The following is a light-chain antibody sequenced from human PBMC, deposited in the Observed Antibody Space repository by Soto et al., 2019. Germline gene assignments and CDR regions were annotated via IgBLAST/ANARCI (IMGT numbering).Light chain of an antibody. Sequence: EIVLTQSPGTLSLSPGESATLSCRASQSVGRNYLAWFQHKPDQAPRLLIYDASNRATGVPDRFSGSGSGTDFTLSVTRLEPEDFAVYYCHQRGEWPLTFGGGTKVEIK. V-gene: IGKV3D-20*02. CDR2: DAS. CDR3: HQRGEWPLT. CDR1: QSVGRNY. J-gene: IGKJ4*01.